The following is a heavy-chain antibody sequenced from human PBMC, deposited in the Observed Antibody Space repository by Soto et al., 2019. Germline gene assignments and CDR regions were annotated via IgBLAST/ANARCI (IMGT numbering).Heavy chain of an antibody. D-gene: IGHD4-17*01. CDR2: IYHSGST. J-gene: IGHJ6*02. CDR1: GYSISSGYY. Sequence: PSETLSLTCAVSGYSISSGYYWGWIRQPPGEGLEWIGSIYHSGSTYYNPSLKSRVTISVDTSKNQFSLKLSSVTAADTAVYYCARDHREDYGTSGYYYYGMDVWGQGTTVTVSS. V-gene: IGHV4-38-2*02. CDR3: ARDHREDYGTSGYYYYGMDV.